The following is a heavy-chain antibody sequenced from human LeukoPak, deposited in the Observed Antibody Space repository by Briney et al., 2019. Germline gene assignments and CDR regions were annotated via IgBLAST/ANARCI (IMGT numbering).Heavy chain of an antibody. CDR1: GFTFSSYS. V-gene: IGHV3-21*01. J-gene: IGHJ4*02. CDR2: ISSISSYI. CDR3: ARDLGYSSGWYIIGTRGYYFDY. Sequence: PGGSLRLSCAASGFTFSSYSMKWVRQAPGKGLEWVSSISSISSYIYYADSVKGRFTISRDNAKNSLYLQMNSLRAEDTAVYYCARDLGYSSGWYIIGTRGYYFDYWGQGTLVTVSS. D-gene: IGHD6-19*01.